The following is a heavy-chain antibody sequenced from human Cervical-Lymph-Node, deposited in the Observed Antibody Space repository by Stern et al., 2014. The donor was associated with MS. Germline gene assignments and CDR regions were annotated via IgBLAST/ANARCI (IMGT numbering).Heavy chain of an antibody. CDR2: IVVGSGNT. CDR3: AAAATADAFDI. CDR1: GFTFTSSA. Sequence: QLEESGPEVKKPGTSVKVSCKASGFTFTSSAVQWVRQARGQPLEWIGWIVVGSGNTNYAQKFQERVTITRDMSTSTAYMELSSLRSEDTAVYYCAAAATADAFDIWGQGTMVTVSS. V-gene: IGHV1-58*01. J-gene: IGHJ3*02.